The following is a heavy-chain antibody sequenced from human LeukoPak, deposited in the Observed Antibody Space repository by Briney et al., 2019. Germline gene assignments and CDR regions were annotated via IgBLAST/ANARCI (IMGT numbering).Heavy chain of an antibody. D-gene: IGHD6-19*01. Sequence: ASVKVSCKASGGTFSSYAISWVRQAPGQGLEWMGRIIPIFGTANYAQKFQGRVTITTDESTSTAYMELSSLRSEDTAVYYRARAPTADSSGWWDDYFDYWGQGTLVTVSS. V-gene: IGHV1-69*05. CDR2: IIPIFGTA. CDR3: ARAPTADSSGWWDDYFDY. CDR1: GGTFSSYA. J-gene: IGHJ4*02.